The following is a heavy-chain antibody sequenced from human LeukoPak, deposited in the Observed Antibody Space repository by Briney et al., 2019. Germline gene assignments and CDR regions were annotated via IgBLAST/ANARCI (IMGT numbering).Heavy chain of an antibody. J-gene: IGHJ3*02. D-gene: IGHD6-13*01. CDR2: IYSDGSST. V-gene: IGHV3-74*01. CDR3: ARWQQLLDAFDI. CDR1: GFTFSSYW. Sequence: GGSLRLSCAASGFTFSSYWMHWVPQAPGKGLVWVSRIYSDGSSTSYAHSVKGRFTNSRDNAKNTLYLQMNSLRAEDTAVYDCARWQQLLDAFDIWGQGTMVTVSS.